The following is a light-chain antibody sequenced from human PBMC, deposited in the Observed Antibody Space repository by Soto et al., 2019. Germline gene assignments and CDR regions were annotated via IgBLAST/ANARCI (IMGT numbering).Light chain of an antibody. J-gene: IGKJ1*01. V-gene: IGKV1-5*01. Sequence: IQMTQSPSTLSGSVGDRVTITCRASQTISSWLAWYQQKPGKAPKLLMYDASYLEAGVPSRFRGSGSGTEFTLTISGLQPDDFATYFCHHYSGPWTFGQGTKVDIK. CDR3: HHYSGPWT. CDR2: DAS. CDR1: QTISSW.